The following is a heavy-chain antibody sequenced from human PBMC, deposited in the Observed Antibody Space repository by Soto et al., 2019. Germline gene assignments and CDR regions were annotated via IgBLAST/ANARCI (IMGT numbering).Heavy chain of an antibody. D-gene: IGHD2-15*01. V-gene: IGHV4-30-2*01. CDR1: GGSISSGGYS. CDR3: AXALYCSGGSCYPRGAFDI. Sequence: SETLSLTCAVSGGSISSGGYSWSWIRQPPGKGLEWIGYIYHSGSTYYNPSLKSRVTISVDRSKNQFSLKLSSVTAADTAVYYCAXALYCSGGSCYPRGAFDIWGQGTMVT. J-gene: IGHJ3*02. CDR2: IYHSGST.